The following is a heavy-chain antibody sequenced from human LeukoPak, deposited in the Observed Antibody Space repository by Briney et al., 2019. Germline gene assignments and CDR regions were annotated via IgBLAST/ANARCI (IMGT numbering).Heavy chain of an antibody. D-gene: IGHD3-10*02. V-gene: IGHV3-30-3*01. CDR3: AREGRLGSGSSLNAFDV. J-gene: IGHJ3*01. CDR1: GFTFAYYT. CDR2: ISYDESKT. Sequence: GRSLRLSCAASGFTFAYYTIHWVRQAPGKGLEWVAAISYDESKTFYADFLKGRFSISRDNSKNTLYLQMYSLRFEDTAVFYCAREGRLGSGSSLNAFDVRGQGTMVTVSS.